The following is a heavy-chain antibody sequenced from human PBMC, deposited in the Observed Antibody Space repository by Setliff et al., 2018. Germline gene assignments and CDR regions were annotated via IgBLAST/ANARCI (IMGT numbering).Heavy chain of an antibody. CDR2: IFPTGTT. D-gene: IGHD1-20*01. Sequence: SETLSLTCTVSGDSITRGSDYWSWIRQPAGKGLEWSGRIFPTGTTNYNPYLKSRVTMSVDTSMNRFSLMLRSVTAADTAIYYCARYNSSAACFDLWGPGTLVTVSS. J-gene: IGHJ5*02. V-gene: IGHV4-61*02. CDR1: GDSITRGSDY. CDR3: ARYNSSAACFDL.